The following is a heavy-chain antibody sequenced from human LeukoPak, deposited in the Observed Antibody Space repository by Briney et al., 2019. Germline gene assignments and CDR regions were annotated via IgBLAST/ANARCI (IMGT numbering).Heavy chain of an antibody. Sequence: GGSLRLSCAASGFTCSSYWMIWVGQAPGKGLEWVANIKQDGSEKYYVDSVKGRFTISRDNAKNSLYLQMNSLRAEDTAVYYCARVGVGPHVLRYFDWSYGYWGQGTLVTVSS. D-gene: IGHD3-9*01. CDR1: GFTCSSYW. CDR3: ARVGVGPHVLRYFDWSYGY. V-gene: IGHV3-7*03. CDR2: IKQDGSEK. J-gene: IGHJ4*02.